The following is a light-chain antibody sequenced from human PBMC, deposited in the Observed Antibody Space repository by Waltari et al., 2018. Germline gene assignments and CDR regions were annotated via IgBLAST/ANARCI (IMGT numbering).Light chain of an antibody. CDR1: QSLVHSDGNTY. V-gene: IGKV2-30*02. Sequence: DVAMTQSPLSLPVTLGQPASISCRSSQSLVHSDGNTYLNWFQQRPGQSPRRLNYKVSKRDSGVPDRFSGSGSGTDFTLKISRVEVEDVGVYYCMQGTHWPLTFGPGTKVDIK. CDR3: MQGTHWPLT. J-gene: IGKJ3*01. CDR2: KVS.